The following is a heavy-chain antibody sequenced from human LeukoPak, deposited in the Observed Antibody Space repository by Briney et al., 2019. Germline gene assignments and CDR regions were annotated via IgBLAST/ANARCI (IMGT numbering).Heavy chain of an antibody. CDR1: GGPISRSSRVNY. CDR3: ARHRHSHHYDY. J-gene: IGHJ4*02. CDR2: ISYSGTT. V-gene: IGHV4-39*01. Sequence: SETLSLTCTVSGGPISRSSRVNYWGWVPQPQRKALEWIGSISYSGTTYYNPSLKSRVTISADTSNNQFSLKLSSVTAADTAVYYCARHRHSHHYDYWGQGTLVTVSS. D-gene: IGHD5-18*01.